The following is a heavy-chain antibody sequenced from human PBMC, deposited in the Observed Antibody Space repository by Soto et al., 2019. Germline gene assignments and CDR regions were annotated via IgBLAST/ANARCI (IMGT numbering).Heavy chain of an antibody. CDR1: GYTFTSYA. D-gene: IGHD6-6*01. CDR2: INAGNGNT. V-gene: IGHV1-3*01. CDR3: ARDRIAARVPYYYYYGMDV. Sequence: ASVKVSCKASGYTFTSYAMHWVRQAPGQRLEWMGWINAGNGNTKYSQKFQGRVTITRDTSASTAYMELSSPRSEDTAVYYCARDRIAARVPYYYYYGMDVWGQGTTVTVSS. J-gene: IGHJ6*02.